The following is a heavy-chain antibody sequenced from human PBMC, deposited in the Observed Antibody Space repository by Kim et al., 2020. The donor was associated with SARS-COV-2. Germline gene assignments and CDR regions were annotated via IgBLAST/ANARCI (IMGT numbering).Heavy chain of an antibody. CDR2: IYPGDSDT. V-gene: IGHV5-51*01. CDR3: ARHMDYDFWSGGGERYYYMDV. J-gene: IGHJ6*03. CDR1: GYSFTSYW. D-gene: IGHD3-3*01. Sequence: GESLKISCKGSGYSFTSYWIGWVRQMPGKGLEWMGIIYPGDSDTRYSPSFQGQVTISADKSISTAYLQWSSLKASDTAMYYCARHMDYDFWSGGGERYYYMDVWGKGTTVTVSS.